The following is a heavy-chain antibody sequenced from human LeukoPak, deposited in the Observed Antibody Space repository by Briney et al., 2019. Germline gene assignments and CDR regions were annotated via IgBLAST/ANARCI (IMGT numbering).Heavy chain of an antibody. Sequence: SETLSLTCTISGGSISGYYWSWIRQPAGKGLEWIGRIFSRGTTNYNPSLKSRVTMSVDTSKNQFSLKLSSVTAAATAVYYCARDHNGGFDPWGQGTLVTVSS. D-gene: IGHD1-1*01. CDR2: IFSRGTT. CDR3: ARDHNGGFDP. J-gene: IGHJ5*02. V-gene: IGHV4-4*07. CDR1: GGSISGYY.